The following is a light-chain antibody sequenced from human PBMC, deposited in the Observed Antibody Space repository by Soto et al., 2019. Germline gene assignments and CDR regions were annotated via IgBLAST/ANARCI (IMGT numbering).Light chain of an antibody. J-gene: IGLJ1*01. V-gene: IGLV2-14*01. CDR2: EVS. Sequence: QSALTQPASVSGSPGQSITISCTGTSSDVGGYNYVSWYQQHPGKAPKLMIYEVSNRPSGVSNRFSGSKSDNTASLTISGLQAEEEADYYCSSYTTTSTVVFGTGTKLTVL. CDR3: SSYTTTSTVV. CDR1: SSDVGGYNY.